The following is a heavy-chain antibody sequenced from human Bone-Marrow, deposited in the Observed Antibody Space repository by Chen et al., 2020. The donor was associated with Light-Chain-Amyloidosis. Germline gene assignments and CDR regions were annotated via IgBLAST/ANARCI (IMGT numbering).Heavy chain of an antibody. D-gene: IGHD5-12*01. Sequence: EVQLEQSGPEVKKPGESLKISCKGSGYTFPNYWIGWVRQMPGKGLEWMGVIYPDDSDASYSPSFEGQVTISADKSLTTAYLQWSSLKASDTAMYYCARRRDGYNFDYWGQGTLVTVSS. CDR3: ARRRDGYNFDY. CDR2: IYPDDSDA. V-gene: IGHV5-51*01. J-gene: IGHJ4*02. CDR1: GYTFPNYW.